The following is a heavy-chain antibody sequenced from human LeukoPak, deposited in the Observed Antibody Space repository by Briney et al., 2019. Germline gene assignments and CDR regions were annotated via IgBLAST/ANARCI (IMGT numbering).Heavy chain of an antibody. J-gene: IGHJ4*02. CDR1: GFTFSSYG. Sequence: GGSLRLSCAASGFTFSSYGMSWVRQAPGKGLEWVSAISGSGGSTYYADSVKGRFTISRDNAKNSLYLQMNSLRAEDTAVYYCARHTAMVTGYWGQGTLVTVSS. CDR3: ARHTAMVTGY. D-gene: IGHD5-18*01. V-gene: IGHV3-23*01. CDR2: ISGSGGST.